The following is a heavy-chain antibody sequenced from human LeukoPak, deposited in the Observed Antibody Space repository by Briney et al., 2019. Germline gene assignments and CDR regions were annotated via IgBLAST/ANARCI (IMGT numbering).Heavy chain of an antibody. Sequence: GASVKVSCKASGYTFTAYYRHWVRQAPGQGLEWMGWINPNSGGTNYPQKFQGRVTMTRDTSISTAYMDLSRLRSDDTAVYYCASARDSGSYPSPFDYWGQGTLVTVSS. CDR2: INPNSGGT. V-gene: IGHV1-2*02. CDR3: ASARDSGSYPSPFDY. CDR1: GYTFTAYY. D-gene: IGHD1-26*01. J-gene: IGHJ4*02.